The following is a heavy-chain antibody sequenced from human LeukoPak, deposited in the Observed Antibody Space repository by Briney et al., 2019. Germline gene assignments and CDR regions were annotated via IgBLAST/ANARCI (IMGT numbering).Heavy chain of an antibody. Sequence: SVKVSCKASGGTFSSYAISWVRQAPGQGLAWMGGIIPIFGTANYAQKFQGRVTITADESTSIAYMELSSLRSEDTAVYYCARVALAAAAEYFQHWGQGTLVTVSS. D-gene: IGHD6-13*01. CDR2: IIPIFGTA. J-gene: IGHJ1*01. V-gene: IGHV1-69*13. CDR1: GGTFSSYA. CDR3: ARVALAAAAEYFQH.